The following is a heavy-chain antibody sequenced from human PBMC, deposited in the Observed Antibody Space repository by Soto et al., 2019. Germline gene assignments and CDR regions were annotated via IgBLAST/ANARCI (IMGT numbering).Heavy chain of an antibody. J-gene: IGHJ6*02. CDR1: GFTFSNYA. CDR3: AKTNMVRGVIVTTSYYYYGMDV. Sequence: PGGSLRLSCAASGFTFSNYAMSWVRQAPGKGLEWVSAISGSGDSTYYADSVKGRFTISRDDSKNTLYLQINSLRAEDTAAYYCAKTNMVRGVIVTTSYYYYGMDVWGQGTTVTVSS. D-gene: IGHD3-10*01. CDR2: ISGSGDST. V-gene: IGHV3-23*01.